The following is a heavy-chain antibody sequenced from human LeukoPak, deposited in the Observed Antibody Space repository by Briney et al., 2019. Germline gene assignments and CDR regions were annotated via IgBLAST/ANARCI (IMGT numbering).Heavy chain of an antibody. CDR3: AISITGKKVSWDAFDI. CDR1: GGTFSSFA. V-gene: IGHV1-69*05. Sequence: ASVKVSCKASGGTFSSFAISWVRQAPGQGLEWMGGILPLLGTANYARKFQGRVTITTDESTSTAYMELSSLRSEDTAVYYCAISITGKKVSWDAFDIWGQGTLVTVSS. J-gene: IGHJ4*02. D-gene: IGHD1-20*01. CDR2: ILPLLGTA.